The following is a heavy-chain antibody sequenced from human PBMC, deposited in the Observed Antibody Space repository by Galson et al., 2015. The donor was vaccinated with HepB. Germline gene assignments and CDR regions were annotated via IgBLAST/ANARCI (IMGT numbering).Heavy chain of an antibody. CDR2: ISSSSSYI. V-gene: IGHV3-21*01. CDR3: ARDEYSSSSGYYYYYGMDV. Sequence: SLRLSCAASGFTFSSYSMNWVRQAPGKGLEWVSSISSSSSYIYYADSVKGRFTISRDNAKNSLYLQMNSLRAEDTAVYYCARDEYSSSSGYYYYYGMDVWGQGTTVIVSS. CDR1: GFTFSSYS. J-gene: IGHJ6*02. D-gene: IGHD6-6*01.